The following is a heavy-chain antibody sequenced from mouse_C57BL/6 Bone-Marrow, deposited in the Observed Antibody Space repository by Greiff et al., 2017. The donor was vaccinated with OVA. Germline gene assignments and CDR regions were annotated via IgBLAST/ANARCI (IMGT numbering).Heavy chain of an antibody. J-gene: IGHJ2*01. V-gene: IGHV1-19*01. CDR2: INPYNGGP. CDR3: AREVLRYYFDY. D-gene: IGHD1-1*01. Sequence: EVQLQQSGPVLVKPGASVKMSCKASGYTFTDYYMNWVKQSHGKSLEWIGVINPYNGGPSYNQKFKGKATLTVDKSSSTAYMVLNSLTSEDSAVYYCAREVLRYYFDYWGQGTTLTVSS. CDR1: GYTFTDYY.